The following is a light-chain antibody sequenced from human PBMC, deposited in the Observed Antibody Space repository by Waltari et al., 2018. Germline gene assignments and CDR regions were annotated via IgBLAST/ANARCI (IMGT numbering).Light chain of an antibody. V-gene: IGLV2-8*01. Sequence: QSALTQPPSASGSPGQSVTISCTGTSTDVGVYNYVSWYQQHPGKAPKLMVYGVSKRPSGVPDRFSGSKAGNPAALTVSGLQAEDEADYYCSSYAGSDNLIFGGGTKLTVL. CDR2: GVS. CDR3: SSYAGSDNLI. J-gene: IGLJ2*01. CDR1: STDVGVYNY.